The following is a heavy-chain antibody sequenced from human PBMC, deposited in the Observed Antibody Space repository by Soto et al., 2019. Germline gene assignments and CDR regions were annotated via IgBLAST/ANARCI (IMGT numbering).Heavy chain of an antibody. CDR2: IYYSGST. CDR3: AIGEIPPSCYGIAHSLHV. J-gene: IGHJ6*02. V-gene: IGHV4-39*01. Sequence: SLTLSLSYPFSCGYRSGSRCCLGWLRPPPGRGLEWIGNIYYSGSTYYTPALKSRVTLSVDTSKNQFSLNLNSVTAADTAVYYCAIGEIPPSCYGIAHSLHVWGPAPTGT. CDR1: CGYRSGSRCC. D-gene: IGHD2-15*01.